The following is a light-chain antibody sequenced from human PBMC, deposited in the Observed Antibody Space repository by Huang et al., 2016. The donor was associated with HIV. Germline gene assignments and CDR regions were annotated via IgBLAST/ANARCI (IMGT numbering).Light chain of an antibody. CDR2: DAS. J-gene: IGKJ1*01. Sequence: EIVLTQSPATLSLSPGERATLSCRSSQSVSSYLAWYQKKPGQAPRLLVDDASNRATGIPARFSGSGSGTDFTLTISSLEPEDFAVYYCQQRSNWPGTFGQGTKVEIK. CDR3: QQRSNWPGT. CDR1: QSVSSY. V-gene: IGKV3-11*01.